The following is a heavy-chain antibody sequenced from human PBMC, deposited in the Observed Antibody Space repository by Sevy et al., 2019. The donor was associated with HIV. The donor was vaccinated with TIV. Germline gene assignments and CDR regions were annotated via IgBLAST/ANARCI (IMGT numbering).Heavy chain of an antibody. V-gene: IGHV3-30-3*01. D-gene: IGHD6-13*01. CDR3: AREGSSSWFDY. J-gene: IGHJ4*02. Sequence: GGSLRLSCAASGFTFSSYAMHWVRQAPGEGLEWVAVISYDGSNKYYADSVKGRFTISRDNSKNTLYLQMNSLRAEDTAVYYCAREGSSSWFDYWGQGTLVTVSS. CDR1: GFTFSSYA. CDR2: ISYDGSNK.